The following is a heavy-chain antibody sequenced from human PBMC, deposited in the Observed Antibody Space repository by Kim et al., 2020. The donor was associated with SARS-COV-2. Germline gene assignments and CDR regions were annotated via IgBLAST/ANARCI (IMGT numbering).Heavy chain of an antibody. CDR2: P. V-gene: IGHV7-4-1*02. CDR3: ARVPWEYYFDY. J-gene: IGHJ4*02. Sequence: PTYAQGFTGRFVFYLDTSVSTAYLQISSLKAEDTAVYYCARVPWEYYFDYWGQGTLVTVSS. D-gene: IGHD1-26*01.